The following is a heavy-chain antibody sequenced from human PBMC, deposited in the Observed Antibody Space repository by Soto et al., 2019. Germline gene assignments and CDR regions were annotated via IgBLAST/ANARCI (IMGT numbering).Heavy chain of an antibody. D-gene: IGHD6-13*01. CDR3: ARDIGDSRSSWYVQDGYYYGMDV. J-gene: IGHJ6*02. V-gene: IGHV3-30-3*01. Sequence: QVQLVESGGGVVQPGRSLRLSCAASGFTFSSYAMHWVRQAPGKGLEWVAVISYDGSNKDYADSVKGRFTISRDNSKNTLYLQMNSLRAEDTAVYYCARDIGDSRSSWYVQDGYYYGMDVWGQGTTVTVSS. CDR1: GFTFSSYA. CDR2: ISYDGSNK.